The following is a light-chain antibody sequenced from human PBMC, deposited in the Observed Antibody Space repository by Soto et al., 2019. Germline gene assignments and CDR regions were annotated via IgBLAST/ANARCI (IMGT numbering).Light chain of an antibody. CDR3: QQYTNAHGIT. V-gene: IGKV3-20*01. J-gene: IGKJ5*01. Sequence: EIALTQSPGTLSLSPGERATLSCRASQGVGNKYLAWYQQRPGHAPSLLIYAASSRATGVPDRFSGSGSGTDFTLTISRLEPEDFAVYYCQQYTNAHGITFGQGTRLEIK. CDR2: AAS. CDR1: QGVGNKY.